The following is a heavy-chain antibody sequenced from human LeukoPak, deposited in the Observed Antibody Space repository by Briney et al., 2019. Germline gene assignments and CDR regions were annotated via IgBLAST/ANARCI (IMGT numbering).Heavy chain of an antibody. J-gene: IGHJ4*02. CDR1: RFTFSSYA. CDR2: ISGSTGST. Sequence: PGGSLRLSCAASRFTFSSYAMSWVRQAPGKGLEWVSTISGSTGSTYYADSVKGRFTISRDNSKNTLYLQMNSPRAEDTAVYYCAKGGIVALTLFDYWGQGTLVTVSS. V-gene: IGHV3-23*01. CDR3: AKGGIVALTLFDY. D-gene: IGHD5-12*01.